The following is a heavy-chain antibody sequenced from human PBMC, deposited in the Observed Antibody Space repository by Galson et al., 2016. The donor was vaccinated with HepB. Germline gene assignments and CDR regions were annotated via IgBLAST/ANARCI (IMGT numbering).Heavy chain of an antibody. J-gene: IGHJ4*02. CDR2: IIPLFRTT. V-gene: IGHV1-69*13. CDR1: GGTFSVYG. CDR3: ARDDDL. Sequence: SVKVSCKASGGTFSVYGISWVRQAPGQGLEWMGSIIPLFRTTDYTQIFQDRVTITADESTATVYMELSNLRSEDTAVYYCARDDDLWGQGTLVTVSS.